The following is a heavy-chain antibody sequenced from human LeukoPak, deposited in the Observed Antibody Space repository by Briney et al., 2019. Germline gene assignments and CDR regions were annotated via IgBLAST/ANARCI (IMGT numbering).Heavy chain of an antibody. CDR1: GFTLTTYG. V-gene: IGHV3-7*01. CDR3: ARVPCTNGVCYTWWFDP. D-gene: IGHD2-8*01. Sequence: PGGSLRLSCAASGFTLTTYGVRCVREAPGRGVGCVANIKQDGREKYYVDSVKGRFTISRDNAKKSLYLQMNSLRAEDTAVYYCARVPCTNGVCYTWWFDPWGQGTLVTVSS. CDR2: IKQDGREK. J-gene: IGHJ5*02.